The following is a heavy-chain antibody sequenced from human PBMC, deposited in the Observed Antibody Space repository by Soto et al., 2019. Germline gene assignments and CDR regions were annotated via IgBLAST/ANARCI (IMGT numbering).Heavy chain of an antibody. V-gene: IGHV4-39*01. D-gene: IGHD6-13*01. CDR1: GGSISSSSYY. CDR3: ARRQPAREQQLVVNWFDP. Sequence: PSETLSLTCTVSGGSISSSSYYWGWIRQPPGKGLEWIGSIHYSGYTYYNPSLKSRVTISVDTSKNQFSLKLSSVTAADTAVYYCARRQPAREQQLVVNWFDPWGQGTLVTVS. J-gene: IGHJ5*02. CDR2: IHYSGYT.